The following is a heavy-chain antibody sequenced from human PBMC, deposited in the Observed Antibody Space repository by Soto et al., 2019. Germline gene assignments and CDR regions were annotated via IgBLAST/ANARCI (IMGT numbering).Heavy chain of an antibody. CDR3: AHRYIYSSGCNFDY. D-gene: IGHD6-19*01. CDR1: GFSLSASGEG. J-gene: IGHJ4*02. Sequence: QITLKESGPTLVKPTQTLTLTCTFSGFSLSASGEGVGWIRQPPGKALEWLALIYWDDDKRYSPSLKGRLAVIKDTSKNQVVLTRTNMDPVDTATYYCAHRYIYSSGCNFDYWGQGTLVTVSS. V-gene: IGHV2-5*02. CDR2: IYWDDDK.